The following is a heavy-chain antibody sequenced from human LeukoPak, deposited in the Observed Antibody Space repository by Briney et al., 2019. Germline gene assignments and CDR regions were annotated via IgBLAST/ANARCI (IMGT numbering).Heavy chain of an antibody. J-gene: IGHJ4*02. V-gene: IGHV4-59*08. CDR3: ARSSGWYFDY. D-gene: IGHD6-19*01. CDR2: IYYSGST. Sequence: SETLSLTCTVSGGSISSYYWSWIRQPPGKGLEWIGYIYYSGSTNYNPSLKSRVTISVDTSKNQFSLKLSSVTAADTAVYYRARSSGWYFDYWGQGTLVTVSS. CDR1: GGSISSYY.